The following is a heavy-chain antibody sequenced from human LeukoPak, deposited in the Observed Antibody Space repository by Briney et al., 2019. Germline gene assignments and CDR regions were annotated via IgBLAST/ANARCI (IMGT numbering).Heavy chain of an antibody. CDR3: ARVHYSSGWYIDY. D-gene: IGHD6-19*01. V-gene: IGHV3-7*01. CDR1: GFTFSSYW. Sequence: GGSLRLSCAASGFTFSSYWMSWVRQAPGKGLEWVANIKEDGSEKYYVDSVKGRFTISRDSAKNSLYLQMNSLRVEDTAAYYRARVHYSSGWYIDYWGQGTLVTVSS. J-gene: IGHJ4*02. CDR2: IKEDGSEK.